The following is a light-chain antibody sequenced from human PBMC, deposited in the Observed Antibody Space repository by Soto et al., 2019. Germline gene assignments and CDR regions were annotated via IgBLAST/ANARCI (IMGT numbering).Light chain of an antibody. Sequence: QSVLTQPPSVSAAPGQKVTISCSGSSSNVGNDYVAWYQQFPGTAPKLLIYEDNKRPSGIPGRISGSKSGTSATLGITGLQTGDEADYYCGAWDSSLSAVVFGGGTQLTVL. V-gene: IGLV1-51*02. J-gene: IGLJ2*01. CDR1: SSNVGNDY. CDR3: GAWDSSLSAVV. CDR2: EDN.